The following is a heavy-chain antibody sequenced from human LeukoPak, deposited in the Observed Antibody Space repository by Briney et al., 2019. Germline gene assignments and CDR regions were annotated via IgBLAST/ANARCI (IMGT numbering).Heavy chain of an antibody. CDR2: ISSSSSYI. Sequence: GGSLRLSCAASGFTFSSYSMNWVRQAPGKGLEWVSSISSSSSYIYYADSVKGGFTISRDNAKTSLYLQMNSLRAEDTAVYYCARALAAAYDSSGYYLGYSGFQHWGQGTLVTVSS. J-gene: IGHJ1*01. CDR3: ARALAAAYDSSGYYLGYSGFQH. D-gene: IGHD3-22*01. CDR1: GFTFSSYS. V-gene: IGHV3-21*01.